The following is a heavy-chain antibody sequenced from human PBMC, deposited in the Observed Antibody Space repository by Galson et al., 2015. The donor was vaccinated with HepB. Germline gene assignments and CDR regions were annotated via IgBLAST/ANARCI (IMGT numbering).Heavy chain of an antibody. Sequence: LSLTCAVSGGSISSGGYYWTWLRQPPGKGLEWIGHIFYTGSTYYNPSLKSRVTISVDTSKNQFSLNLNSVTAADTAVYYWGRGYSSGLYRGCWGHGTLVTVSS. CDR2: IFYTGST. D-gene: IGHD6-19*01. J-gene: IGHJ4*01. CDR3: GRGYSSGLYRGC. CDR1: GGSISSGGYY. V-gene: IGHV4-30-4*01.